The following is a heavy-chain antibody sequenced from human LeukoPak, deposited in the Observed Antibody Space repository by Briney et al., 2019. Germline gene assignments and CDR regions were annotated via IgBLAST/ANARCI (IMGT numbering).Heavy chain of an antibody. J-gene: IGHJ4*02. CDR3: GEDQYSSSWYIDY. CDR2: IRYDGINK. D-gene: IGHD6-13*01. V-gene: IGHV3-30*02. CDR1: GFTFSNYA. Sequence: GGSLRLSCAPSGFTFSNYAMHWVRQAPGKGLEWVAFIRYDGINKYYGDSVKGRFTISRDNSKNTLYLQMNSLRAEDTAVYYCGEDQYSSSWYIDYWGQGTLVTVSS.